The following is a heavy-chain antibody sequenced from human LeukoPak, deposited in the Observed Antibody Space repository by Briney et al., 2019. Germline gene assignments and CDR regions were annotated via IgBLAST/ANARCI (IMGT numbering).Heavy chain of an antibody. V-gene: IGHV3-30*18. D-gene: IGHD6-19*01. J-gene: IGHJ4*02. CDR1: GFTFRTYG. Sequence: PGRSLRLSCAVSGFTFRTYGMHWVRQAPGKGLEWVAVISYDESNKYYADSVKGRFTISRDNSKNTVYLQVNSLRAEDTAVYYCAKDGRMYSSGWYSYFDQWDLGTLVTVSS. CDR3: AKDGRMYSSGWYSYFDQ. CDR2: ISYDESNK.